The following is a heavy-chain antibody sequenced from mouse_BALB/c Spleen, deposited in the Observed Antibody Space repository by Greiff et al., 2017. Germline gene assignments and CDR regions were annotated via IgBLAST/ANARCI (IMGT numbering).Heavy chain of an antibody. V-gene: IGHV1-7*01. Sequence: QVQLQQSGAELAKPGASVKMSCKASGYTFTSYWMHWVKQRPGQGLEWIGYINPSTGYTEYNQKFKDKATLTADKSSSTAYMQLSSLTSEDSAVYYCARAPLEYDRGDYYAMDYWGQGTSVTVSS. CDR2: INPSTGYT. CDR1: GYTFTSYW. D-gene: IGHD2-14*01. CDR3: ARAPLEYDRGDYYAMDY. J-gene: IGHJ4*01.